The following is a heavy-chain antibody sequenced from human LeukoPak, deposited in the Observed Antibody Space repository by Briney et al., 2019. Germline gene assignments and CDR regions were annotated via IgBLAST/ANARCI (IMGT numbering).Heavy chain of an antibody. Sequence: SETLSLTCTVSGGSISSYYWSWIRQPPGKGLEWIGYIYYSGSTNYNPSLKSRATISVDTSKNQFSLKLSSVTAADTAVYYCARVILDYFDYWGQGTLVTVSS. CDR1: GGSISSYY. CDR2: IYYSGST. CDR3: ARVILDYFDY. V-gene: IGHV4-59*01. J-gene: IGHJ4*02.